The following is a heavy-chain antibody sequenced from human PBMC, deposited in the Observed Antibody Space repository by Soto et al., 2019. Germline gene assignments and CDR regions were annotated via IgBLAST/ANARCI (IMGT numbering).Heavy chain of an antibody. CDR3: ARDWSFKRTFDY. Sequence: GASVKVSCKASGGTFSSYAISWVRQAPGQGLEWMGGIIPIFGTANYAQKFQGRVTITADESTSTAYMELSSLRSEDTAVYYCARDWSFKRTFDYWGQGTLVTVSS. J-gene: IGHJ4*02. CDR2: IIPIFGTA. CDR1: GGTFSSYA. V-gene: IGHV1-69*13.